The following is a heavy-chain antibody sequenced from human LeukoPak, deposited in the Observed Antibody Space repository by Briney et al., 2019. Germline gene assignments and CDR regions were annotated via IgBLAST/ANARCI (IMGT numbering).Heavy chain of an antibody. CDR3: ARGGDRSGYYLDY. V-gene: IGHV3-11*06. D-gene: IGHD3-22*01. J-gene: IGHJ4*02. CDR2: ISSSSSYT. CDR1: GFTFSDYY. Sequence: GGSLRLSCAASGFTFSDYYMSWIRQAPGRGLEWVSYISSSSSYTDYADSVKGRFTISRDNAKNSLFLQMNSLRAEDTAVYYCARGGDRSGYYLDYWGQGTLVTVSS.